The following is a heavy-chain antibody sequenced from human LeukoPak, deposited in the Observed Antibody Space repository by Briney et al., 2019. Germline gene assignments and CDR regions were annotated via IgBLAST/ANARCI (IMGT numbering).Heavy chain of an antibody. CDR3: VKHLRGDPLDN. CDR1: GFTFSSYT. J-gene: IGHJ4*02. Sequence: PGGSLRLSCSASGFTFSSYTMHWVRQAPGKGLEYVSGIATNGGSTYYADSVKGRFTISRDNSKSTLYLQMSSLRVEDTAVYYCVKHLRGDPLDNWGQGTLVTVSS. CDR2: IATNGGST. V-gene: IGHV3-64D*06. D-gene: IGHD3-10*01.